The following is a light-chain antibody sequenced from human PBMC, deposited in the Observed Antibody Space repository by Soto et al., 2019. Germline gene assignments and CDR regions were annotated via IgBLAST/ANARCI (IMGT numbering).Light chain of an antibody. V-gene: IGLV2-14*01. CDR1: SSDVGGYNY. J-gene: IGLJ1*01. CDR3: SSYTSRNGYV. Sequence: QSVLTQPASVSGSPGQSITISCTGTSSDVGGYNYVSWYQQHPGKAPKLMIYDVSNRPSGVSNRFSGSKSGNTASLTISGLQAEDEADYYCSSYTSRNGYVFGTGTKVTVL. CDR2: DVS.